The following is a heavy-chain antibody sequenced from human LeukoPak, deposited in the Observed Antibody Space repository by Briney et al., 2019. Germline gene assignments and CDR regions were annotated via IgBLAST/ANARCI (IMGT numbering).Heavy chain of an antibody. Sequence: GGSLSLSCAASGFTVSSNYMSWVRQAPGKGLEWVSVIYSGGSTFYADSVKGRFTISRDNSKNTLYLQMNSLRAEDTAVYYCAREGVGGAFDIWGQGTMVTVSS. J-gene: IGHJ3*02. CDR2: IYSGGST. CDR3: AREGVGGAFDI. V-gene: IGHV3-53*01. CDR1: GFTVSSNY. D-gene: IGHD3-10*01.